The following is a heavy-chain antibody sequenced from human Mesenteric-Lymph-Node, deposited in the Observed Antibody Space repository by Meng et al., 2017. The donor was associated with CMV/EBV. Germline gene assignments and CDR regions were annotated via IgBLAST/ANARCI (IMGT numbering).Heavy chain of an antibody. CDR1: GSLSSGGYY. V-gene: IGHV4-31*02. CDR3: ARGRTNFDY. D-gene: IGHD3-10*01. Sequence: GSLSSGGYYWSWIRQHPGKGLEWIGYMYYSGSTYYNPSLESRVSISVDTSKNQFSLKLSSVTAADTAVYYCARGRTNFDYWGQGTLVTVSS. CDR2: MYYSGST. J-gene: IGHJ4*02.